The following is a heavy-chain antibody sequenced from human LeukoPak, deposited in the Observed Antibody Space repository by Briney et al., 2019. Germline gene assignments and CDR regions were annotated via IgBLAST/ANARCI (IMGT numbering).Heavy chain of an antibody. CDR2: INHSGST. Sequence: SETLSLTCAVYGGSFSGYYWSWIRQPPGKGLEWIGEINHSGSTNYNPSLKSRVTISVDTSKNQFSLKLSSVTAADTAVYYCAREYYDIFTGRIRAAFDIWGQGTMVTVSS. D-gene: IGHD3-9*01. V-gene: IGHV4-34*01. CDR1: GGSFSGYY. CDR3: AREYYDIFTGRIRAAFDI. J-gene: IGHJ3*02.